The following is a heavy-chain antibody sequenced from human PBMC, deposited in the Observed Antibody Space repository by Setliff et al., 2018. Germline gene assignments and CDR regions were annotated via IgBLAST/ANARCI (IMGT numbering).Heavy chain of an antibody. D-gene: IGHD2-2*02. CDR1: AFTFKNYW. CDR3: ATDVPACRGSTCYNAFDV. CDR2: IKGDGSEK. Sequence: GGSLRLSCAASAFTFKNYWMSWVRQAPGKGLEWLANIKGDGSEKFYLDSVKGRFTISRDNAKNSLYLQMNSLRAEDTAVYYCATDVPACRGSTCYNAFDVWGQGTMVTVSS. V-gene: IGHV3-7*03. J-gene: IGHJ3*01.